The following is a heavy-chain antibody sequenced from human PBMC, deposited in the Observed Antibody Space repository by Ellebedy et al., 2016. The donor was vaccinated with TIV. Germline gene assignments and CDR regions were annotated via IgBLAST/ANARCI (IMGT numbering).Heavy chain of an antibody. CDR3: ARGRLYNYIWGTSAPYY. Sequence: SETLSLTXGVSGGSFSTYYWIWIRQPPGKGLEWIGAIDDSGSTNYSPSLRSRATMSIDTSKNQFSLKLSSVTAADTAVYYCARGRLYNYIWGTSAPYYWGQGTLVTVSS. D-gene: IGHD3-16*01. V-gene: IGHV4-34*01. J-gene: IGHJ4*02. CDR1: GGSFSTYY. CDR2: IDDSGST.